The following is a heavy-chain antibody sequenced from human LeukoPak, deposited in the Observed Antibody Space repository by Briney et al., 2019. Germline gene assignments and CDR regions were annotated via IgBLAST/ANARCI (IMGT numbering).Heavy chain of an antibody. Sequence: GGSLRLSCAASGFTFSNAWMSWVRQAPGKGLVWVSHINTDGSSTSYADSVKGRFTISRDNAKNTLYLQMNSLRADDTAVYYCVNMRGGAVAGTRSDYWGQGTLVTVSS. V-gene: IGHV3-74*01. CDR1: GFTFSNAW. CDR2: INTDGSST. CDR3: VNMRGGAVAGTRSDY. D-gene: IGHD6-19*01. J-gene: IGHJ4*02.